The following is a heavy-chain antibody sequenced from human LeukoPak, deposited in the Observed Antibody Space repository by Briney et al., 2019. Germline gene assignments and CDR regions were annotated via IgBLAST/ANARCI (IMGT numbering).Heavy chain of an antibody. V-gene: IGHV3-23*01. D-gene: IGHD2-2*01. J-gene: IGHJ4*02. Sequence: GGSLRLSCAASGFTFSSYAMNWVRQAPGKGLEWVSAISGSGGSTYYADSVKGRFTISRGNSKNTLYLQMNSLRAEDTAVYYCAKSQGSGEYQLLPYFDYWGQGTLVTVSS. CDR2: ISGSGGST. CDR3: AKSQGSGEYQLLPYFDY. CDR1: GFTFSSYA.